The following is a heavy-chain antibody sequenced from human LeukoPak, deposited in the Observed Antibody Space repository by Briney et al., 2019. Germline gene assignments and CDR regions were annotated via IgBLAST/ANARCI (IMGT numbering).Heavy chain of an antibody. CDR1: GTGSIISGGHY. D-gene: IGHD5-18*01. J-gene: IGHJ4*02. V-gene: IGHV4-31*03. CDR3: ARLLYSHGPKPNYFDY. Sequence: SQTLSLTCTVSGTGSIISGGHYWSWIRQHPGKGLEWLGYIYYSGSTYYNPSLKSRLSISVDTSKNQPSLNLNSVTAADTAVYYCARLLYSHGPKPNYFDYWGQGTLVTVSS. CDR2: IYYSGST.